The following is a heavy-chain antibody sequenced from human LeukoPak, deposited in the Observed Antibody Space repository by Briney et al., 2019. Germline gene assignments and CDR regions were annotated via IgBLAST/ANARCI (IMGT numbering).Heavy chain of an antibody. V-gene: IGHV3-23*01. CDR3: AKGGPGGFDP. Sequence: GGSLRLSCAASGFTFRSYGMHWVRQAPGKGLEWVSGISGSGDSTYYADSVKGRFTISRDNSKNTLYLQMNSLRAEDTAVYYCAKGGPGGFDPWGQGTLVTVSS. CDR1: GFTFRSYG. CDR2: ISGSGDST. D-gene: IGHD1-14*01. J-gene: IGHJ5*02.